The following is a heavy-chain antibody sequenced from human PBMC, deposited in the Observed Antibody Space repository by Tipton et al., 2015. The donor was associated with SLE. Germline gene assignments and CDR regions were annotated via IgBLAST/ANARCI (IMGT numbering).Heavy chain of an antibody. D-gene: IGHD3-22*01. CDR1: GFTFSNYA. V-gene: IGHV3-23*03. CDR3: VRGSDRSGYFGAFDI. CDR2: IYSGNTNT. J-gene: IGHJ3*02. Sequence: GSLRLSCAASGFTFSNYAMTWVRQAPGKGLEWVSIIYSGNTNTYYADSVKGRFTISRDNSKNTLYLQMNSLRAEDTAVYYCVRGSDRSGYFGAFDIWGQGTMVTVSS.